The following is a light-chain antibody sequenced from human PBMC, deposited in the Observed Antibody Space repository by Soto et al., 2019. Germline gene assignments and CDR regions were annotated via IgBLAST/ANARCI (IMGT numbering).Light chain of an antibody. CDR2: GTS. CDR1: QSVSSKY. J-gene: IGKJ3*01. V-gene: IGKV3-20*01. Sequence: DIVLTQSPGTLSLSPGERATLSCRASQSVSSKYLAWYQQKPGQPPRVLIYGTSIRATGIPERFSGGGSGTDFTLTITRLESEDFAVYYCQQYGSSLFTFGPGNKVDFQ. CDR3: QQYGSSLFT.